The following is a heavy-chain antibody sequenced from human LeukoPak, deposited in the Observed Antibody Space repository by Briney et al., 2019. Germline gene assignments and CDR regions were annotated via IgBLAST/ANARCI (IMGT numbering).Heavy chain of an antibody. J-gene: IGHJ4*02. CDR3: ARSPRRVTATIYFDY. Sequence: PSETLSLTCSVSGFFVSSGYYWGWIRQPPGKGLEWSGSIYHRGTTYYNPPLKSRVSMSVDTSKNQFSLKLTSVTAADTAVYYCARSPRRVTATIYFDYWGQGTLVTASS. V-gene: IGHV4-38-2*02. CDR1: GFFVSSGYY. CDR2: IYHRGTT. D-gene: IGHD2-21*02.